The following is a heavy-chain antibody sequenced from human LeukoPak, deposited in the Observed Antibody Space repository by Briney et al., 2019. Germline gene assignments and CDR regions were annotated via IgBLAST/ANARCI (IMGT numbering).Heavy chain of an antibody. CDR1: GDSISNSF. J-gene: IGHJ4*02. D-gene: IGHD3-10*01. V-gene: IGHV4-4*09. Sequence: SETLSLTCTVSGDSISNSFWSWIRQPPGKGLEWIGYIYTRGRSNHNPSLKSRVTISLDTSKNQFSLNLTSVTAADTAVYYCARQESRVQDYFDYWGQGTLVTVSS. CDR2: IYTRGRS. CDR3: ARQESRVQDYFDY.